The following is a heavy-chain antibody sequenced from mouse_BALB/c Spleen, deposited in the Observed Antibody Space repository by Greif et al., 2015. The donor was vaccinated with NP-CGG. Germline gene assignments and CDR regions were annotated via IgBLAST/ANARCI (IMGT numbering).Heavy chain of an antibody. V-gene: IGHV14-3*02. D-gene: IGHD1-1*01. CDR1: GFNIKDTY. Sequence: EVKLVESGAELVKPGASVKLSCTASGFNIKDTYMHWVKQRPEQGLEWIGRIDPANGNTKYDPKFQGKATITADTSSNTAYLQLSSLTSEDTAVYYCARIYYYGSSYYAMDYWGQGTSVTVSS. CDR3: ARIYYYGSSYYAMDY. CDR2: IDPANGNT. J-gene: IGHJ4*01.